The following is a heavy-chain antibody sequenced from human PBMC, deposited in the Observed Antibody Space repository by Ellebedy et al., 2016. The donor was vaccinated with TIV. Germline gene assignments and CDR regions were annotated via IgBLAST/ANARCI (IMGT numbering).Heavy chain of an antibody. CDR1: GGSVSSGSYY. V-gene: IGHV4-61*01. Sequence: SETLSLXXTVSGGSVSSGSYYWSWIRQPPGKGLEWIGYIYYSGSTNYNPSLKSRVTISVDTSKNQFSLKLSSVTAADTAVYYCARVPYGDYVDGYFDYWGQGTLVTVSS. D-gene: IGHD4-17*01. CDR3: ARVPYGDYVDGYFDY. J-gene: IGHJ4*02. CDR2: IYYSGST.